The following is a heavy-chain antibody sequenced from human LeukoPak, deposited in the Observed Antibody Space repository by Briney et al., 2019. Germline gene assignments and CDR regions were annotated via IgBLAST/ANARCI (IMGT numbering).Heavy chain of an antibody. CDR2: IYYSGST. CDR3: ARGPTRDDVFDI. CDR1: GGSISNKY. V-gene: IGHV4-59*01. Sequence: SETLSLTCTVSGGSISNKYWSWIRQPPGKGLEWIGYIYYSGSTNYNPSLKSRVTISVDTSKNQFSLKLSSVTAADTAVYYCARGPTRDDVFDIWGQGTMVTVSS. J-gene: IGHJ3*02.